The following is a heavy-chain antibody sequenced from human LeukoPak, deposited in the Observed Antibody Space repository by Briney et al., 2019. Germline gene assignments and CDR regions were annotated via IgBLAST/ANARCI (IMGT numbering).Heavy chain of an antibody. CDR3: AKESGYGGYFDY. CDR1: GFTFSSYG. V-gene: IGHV3-30*02. Sequence: GGSLRLSCAASGFTFSSYGMHWVRQAPGKGLEWLTFIRFDGSDKFYADSVKGRFTISRDNAKNSLYLQMNSLRAEDTALYYCAKESGYGGYFDYWGQGTLVTVSS. CDR2: IRFDGSDK. J-gene: IGHJ4*02. D-gene: IGHD3-9*01.